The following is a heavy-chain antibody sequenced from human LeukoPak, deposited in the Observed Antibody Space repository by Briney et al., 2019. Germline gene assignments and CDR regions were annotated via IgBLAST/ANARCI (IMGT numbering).Heavy chain of an antibody. CDR3: ASHCSSTSCYGS. J-gene: IGHJ4*02. D-gene: IGHD2-2*01. Sequence: PGGSLRLSCAASGFTFSSYSMNWVRQAPGKGLEWVSSISSSSSYIYYADSVKGRFTISRDNAKNSLYLQMNSLRAEDTAVYYCASHCSSTSCYGSWGQGTLVTVSS. CDR1: GFTFSSYS. CDR2: ISSSSSYI. V-gene: IGHV3-21*01.